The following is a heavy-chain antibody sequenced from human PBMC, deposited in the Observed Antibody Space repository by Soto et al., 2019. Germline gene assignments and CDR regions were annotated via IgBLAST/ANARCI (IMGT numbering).Heavy chain of an antibody. J-gene: IGHJ4*02. V-gene: IGHV1-18*01. CDR1: GYTFTSYG. Sequence: QVQLVQSGAAVKKPGASVKVSCKASGYTFTSYGISWVRQAPGQGLERMGWISAYNGNTNYAQKLQGRVTMTTETSTSTAYMELRSLRSDDTAMYYCTRDRERAYYDSSGYYDYWGQGTLVTVSS. D-gene: IGHD3-22*01. CDR2: ISAYNGNT. CDR3: TRDRERAYYDSSGYYDY.